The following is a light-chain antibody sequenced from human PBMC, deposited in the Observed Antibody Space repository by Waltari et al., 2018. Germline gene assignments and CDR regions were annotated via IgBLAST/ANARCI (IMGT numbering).Light chain of an antibody. CDR3: SAYAGSNNLL. Sequence: QSALTQPPSASGSPGQSVTISCTGTSRDVGHYNHVSWYQQRPGSAPTLIVYEVQKRPSGVPDRFSGSKSGNTAYLTVSGLQGEDEAEYFCSAYAGSNNLLFGGGTKLTVL. J-gene: IGLJ3*02. V-gene: IGLV2-8*01. CDR1: SRDVGHYNH. CDR2: EVQ.